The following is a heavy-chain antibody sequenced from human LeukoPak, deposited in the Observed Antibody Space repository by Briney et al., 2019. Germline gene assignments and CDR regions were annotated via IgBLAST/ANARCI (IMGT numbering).Heavy chain of an antibody. J-gene: IGHJ4*02. D-gene: IGHD6-13*01. CDR1: GGSIGSSSYY. CDR3: ARYPAAAATFDY. CDR2: IYYSGST. Sequence: SETLSLTCTVSGGSIGSSSYYWGWIRQPPGKGLEWIGSIYYSGSTYYNPSLKSRVTISVDTSKNQFPLKLSSVTAADTAVYYCARYPAAAATFDYWGQGTLVTVSS. V-gene: IGHV4-39*01.